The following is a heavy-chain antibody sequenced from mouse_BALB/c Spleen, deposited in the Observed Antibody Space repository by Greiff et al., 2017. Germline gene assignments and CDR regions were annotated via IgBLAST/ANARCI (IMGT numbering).Heavy chain of an antibody. CDR1: GYSITSGYY. CDR2: ISYDGSN. D-gene: IGHD1-1*02. V-gene: IGHV3-6*02. Sequence: EVKLQQSGPGLVKPSQSLSLTCSVTGYSITSGYYWNWIRQFPGNKLEWMGYISYDGSNNYNPSLKNRISITRDTSKNQFFLKLNSVTTEDTATYYCASDGTGNYWGQGTSVTVSS. CDR3: ASDGTGNY. J-gene: IGHJ4*01.